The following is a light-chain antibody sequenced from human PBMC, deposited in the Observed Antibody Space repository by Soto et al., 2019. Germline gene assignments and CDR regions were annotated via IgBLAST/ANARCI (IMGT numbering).Light chain of an antibody. V-gene: IGKV1-5*01. CDR3: QQYNSYSQT. CDR1: QSISSW. Sequence: DIQMTQSPSTLSASVGDRVTITCRASQSISSWLAWYQQKPGKAPKLLIYDASSLESGVPSWFSGSGSGTEFTLTFSSLQPDDFATYYCQQYNSYSQTFGQGTKVEIK. J-gene: IGKJ1*01. CDR2: DAS.